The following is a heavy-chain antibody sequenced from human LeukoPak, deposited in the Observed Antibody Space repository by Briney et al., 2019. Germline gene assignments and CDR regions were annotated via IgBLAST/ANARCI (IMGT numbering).Heavy chain of an antibody. CDR3: ATGGYLTLFDY. J-gene: IGHJ4*02. D-gene: IGHD3-16*01. CDR2: IYTSGRT. V-gene: IGHV4-61*02. Sequence: PSQTLSLTCTVSGGSISSGSYYWSWIRQPAGKGLEWIGRIYTSGRTNYNPSLKSRVTISVDTSKNQFSLKLSSVTAADTAVYYCATGGYLTLFDYWGQGTLVAVSS. CDR1: GGSISSGSYY.